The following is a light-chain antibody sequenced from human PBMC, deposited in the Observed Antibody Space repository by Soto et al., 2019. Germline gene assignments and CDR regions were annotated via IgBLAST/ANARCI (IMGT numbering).Light chain of an antibody. CDR1: NIGSKS. CDR3: QVWDSSSDQPVV. CDR2: YDS. V-gene: IGLV3-21*04. J-gene: IGLJ2*01. Sequence: SYELTQPPSVSVAPGKPARITCGGNNIGSKSVHWYQQKPGQAPVLVIYYDSDRPSGIPERFSVSNSGNTATLTISRVGAGDEADYYCQVWDSSSDQPVVFGEGTKLTVL.